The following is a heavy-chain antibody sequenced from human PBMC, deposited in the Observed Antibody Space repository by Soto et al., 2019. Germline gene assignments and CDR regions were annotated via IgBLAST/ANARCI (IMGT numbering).Heavy chain of an antibody. CDR2: IIPILGIA. CDR3: ASESRYSYGYVWFDP. J-gene: IGHJ5*02. D-gene: IGHD5-18*01. V-gene: IGHV1-69*02. CDR1: GGTFSSYT. Sequence: SVKVSCKASGGTFSSYTISWVRQAPGQGLEWMGRIIPILGIANYAQKFQGRVTITADKSTSTAYMELSSLRSEDTAVYYCASESRYSYGYVWFDPWGQGTLVTVS.